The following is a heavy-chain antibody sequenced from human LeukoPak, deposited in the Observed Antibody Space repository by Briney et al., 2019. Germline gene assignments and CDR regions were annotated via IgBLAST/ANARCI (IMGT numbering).Heavy chain of an antibody. CDR1: GGSISSNSYY. CDR2: LYYAGNT. J-gene: IGHJ3*02. CDR3: ARAARLRITLVRLIHAAFDM. Sequence: SETLSLTCTVSGGSISSNSYYWGWIRQPPGKGLEWIGSLYYAGNTFLNPTLDSRVTITVDKSKNQFSLKLRSATAADTAVYYCARAARLRITLVRLIHAAFDMWGQGTMVTVSS. V-gene: IGHV4-39*02. D-gene: IGHD3-10*01.